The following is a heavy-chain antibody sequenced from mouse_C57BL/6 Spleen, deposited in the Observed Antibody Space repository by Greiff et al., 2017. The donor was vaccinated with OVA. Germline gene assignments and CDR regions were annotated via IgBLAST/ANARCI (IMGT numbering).Heavy chain of an antibody. CDR2: INPYNGGT. D-gene: IGHD1-1*01. V-gene: IGHV1-19*01. Sequence: VQLQQSGPVLVKPGASVKMSCKASGYTFTDYYMNWVKQSHGKSLEWIGVINPYNGGTSYNQKFKGKATLTVDKSSSTAYMELNSLTSEDSAVYYCARYGSSLYYAMDYWGQGTSVTVSS. CDR3: ARYGSSLYYAMDY. CDR1: GYTFTDYY. J-gene: IGHJ4*01.